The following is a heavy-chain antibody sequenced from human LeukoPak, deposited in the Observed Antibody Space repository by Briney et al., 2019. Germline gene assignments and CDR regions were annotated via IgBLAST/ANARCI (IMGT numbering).Heavy chain of an antibody. Sequence: SETLSLTCTVSGGSISSYYWSWIRQPAGKGLEWIGRIYTSGSTNYNPSLKSRVTMSVDTSKNQFSLKLSSVTAADTAVYYCARDARKRYGLYWYFDLWGRGTLVTVSS. D-gene: IGHD5-18*01. CDR2: IYTSGST. J-gene: IGHJ2*01. CDR3: ARDARKRYGLYWYFDL. V-gene: IGHV4-4*07. CDR1: GGSISSYY.